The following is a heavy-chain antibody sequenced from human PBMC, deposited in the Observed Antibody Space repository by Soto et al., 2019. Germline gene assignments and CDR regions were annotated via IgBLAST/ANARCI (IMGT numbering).Heavy chain of an antibody. J-gene: IGHJ4*02. CDR1: GGSISRGGYY. V-gene: IGHV4-31*03. CDR2: IYYSGST. Sequence: PSETLSLTCTVSGGSISRGGYYWSWIRQHPGKGLEWIGYIYYSGSTYYNPSLKSRVTISVDTSKNQFSLKLSSVTAADTAVYYSARGVDIVAGYWGQGTLVTVSS. D-gene: IGHD5-12*01. CDR3: ARGVDIVAGY.